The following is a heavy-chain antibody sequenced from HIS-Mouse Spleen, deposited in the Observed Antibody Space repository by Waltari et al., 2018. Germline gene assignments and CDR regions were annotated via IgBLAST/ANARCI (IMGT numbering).Heavy chain of an antibody. CDR2: INHSGIT. D-gene: IGHD6-13*01. Sequence: QVQLQLWGAGLLTPSETLSLTCADYGGSFRAYVWTWTRQPPGKGLEWSGEINHSGITNYNPSLKSRVTISVDTPKNQFSLKLSSVTAADTAVYYCARGPSLGQHGRYCDLWGRGTLVTVSS. J-gene: IGHJ2*01. CDR3: ARGPSLGQHGRYCDL. V-gene: IGHV4-34*01. CDR1: GGSFRAYV.